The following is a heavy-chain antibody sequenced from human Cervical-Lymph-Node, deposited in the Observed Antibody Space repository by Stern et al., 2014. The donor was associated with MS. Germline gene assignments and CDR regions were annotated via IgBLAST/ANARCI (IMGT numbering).Heavy chain of an antibody. CDR1: GGTFNVYA. Sequence: QVQLVQSGAEVKKPGSSVKVSCKASGGTFNVYAINWLRQAPGQGLEWMGGIIPIFGTANYAQKFQGRVTITADESTRTSSMQLSSLRYDDTAVYYCARDGRHTDNYGLDVWGQGTTVPVSS. V-gene: IGHV1-69*01. J-gene: IGHJ6*02. CDR3: ARDGRHTDNYGLDV. D-gene: IGHD3-9*01. CDR2: IIPIFGTA.